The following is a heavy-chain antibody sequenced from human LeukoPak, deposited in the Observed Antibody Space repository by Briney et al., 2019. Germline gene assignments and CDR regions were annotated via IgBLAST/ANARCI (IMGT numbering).Heavy chain of an antibody. J-gene: IGHJ3*02. D-gene: IGHD3-22*01. CDR2: IGTAGDT. V-gene: IGHV3-13*01. CDR3: ARGGYYYDSSGYLDAFDI. Sequence: AGSLRLSCAASGFTFSSYDMHWLRQATGKGLEWVSAIGTAGDTYYPGSVKGRFTISRENAKNSLYLQMNSLRAGDTAVYYCARGGYYYDSSGYLDAFDIWGQGTMVTVSS. CDR1: GFTFSSYD.